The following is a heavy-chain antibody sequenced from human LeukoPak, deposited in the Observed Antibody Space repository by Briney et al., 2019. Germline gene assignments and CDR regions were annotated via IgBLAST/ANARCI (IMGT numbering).Heavy chain of an antibody. CDR2: IKSKTDGGTT. D-gene: IGHD2-15*01. V-gene: IGHV3-15*01. CDR1: GFTLRNYA. CDR3: TTDQGIVVVVAARAFDI. Sequence: GGSLRLSCATSGFTLRNYAMSWVRQAPGKGLEWVGRIKSKTDGGTTDYAAPVKGRFTISRDDSKNTLYLQMNSLKTEDTAVYYCTTDQGIVVVVAARAFDIWGQGTMVTVSP. J-gene: IGHJ3*02.